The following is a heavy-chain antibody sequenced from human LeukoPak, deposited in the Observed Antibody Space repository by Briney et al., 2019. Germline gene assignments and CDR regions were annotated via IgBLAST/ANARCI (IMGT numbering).Heavy chain of an antibody. CDR1: GYTFTDYY. Sequence: ASVKVSCKVSGYTFTDYYMLWVQQAPGKGLEWMGLVDPEDGETIYAEKFQGRVTITADTSTDTAYMELSSLRSEDTAVYYCATDPTMIPEDYWGQGTLVTVSS. J-gene: IGHJ4*02. CDR3: ATDPTMIPEDY. CDR2: VDPEDGET. V-gene: IGHV1-69-2*01. D-gene: IGHD3-22*01.